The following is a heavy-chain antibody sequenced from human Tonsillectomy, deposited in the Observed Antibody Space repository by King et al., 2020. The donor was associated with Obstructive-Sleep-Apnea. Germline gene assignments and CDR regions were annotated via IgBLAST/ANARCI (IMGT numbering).Heavy chain of an antibody. J-gene: IGHJ6*02. V-gene: IGHV1-69*01. CDR2: IIPIFVTA. Sequence: QLVQSGAEVKKPGSSVKVSCKASGGTFSSYAISWVRQAPGQGLEWMGGIIPIFVTANYAQKFQGRVTITADESTSTAYMELSSLRSEDTAVYYCARDLGYCSGGSCYESHYYYYGMDVWGQGTTVTVSS. CDR1: GGTFSSYA. D-gene: IGHD2-15*01. CDR3: ARDLGYCSGGSCYESHYYYYGMDV.